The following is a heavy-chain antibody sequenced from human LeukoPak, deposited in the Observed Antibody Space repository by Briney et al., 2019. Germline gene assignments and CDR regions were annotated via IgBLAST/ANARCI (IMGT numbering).Heavy chain of an antibody. D-gene: IGHD1-26*01. J-gene: IGHJ5*02. CDR3: ARDRYSGSHAGGSGFDP. CDR2: IYYSGST. V-gene: IGHV4-39*02. CDR1: GGSISSSSYY. Sequence: SSETLSLTCTVSGGSISSSSYYWGWIRQPPGKGLEWIGSIYYSGSTYYNPSLKSRVTISVDTSKNQFSLKLSSVTAADTAVYYCARDRYSGSHAGGSGFDPWGQGTLVTVSS.